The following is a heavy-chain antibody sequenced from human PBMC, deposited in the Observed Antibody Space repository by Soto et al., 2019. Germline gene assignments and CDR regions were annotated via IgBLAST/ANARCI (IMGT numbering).Heavy chain of an antibody. J-gene: IGHJ4*02. CDR1: GDTFTDYY. Sequence: QVQLVQSGAEVKKPGASVKVSCKASGDTFTDYYIHWVRQAPGQGLEWMGTVNPSGGHTTYAQHFLGRMTMTRDTSTSTFYMELTILTSEDTAVYYCARGGHVVVVTAALDFWGQGTLVTVSS. V-gene: IGHV1-46*01. CDR3: ARGGHVVVVTAALDF. D-gene: IGHD2-21*02. CDR2: VNPSGGHT.